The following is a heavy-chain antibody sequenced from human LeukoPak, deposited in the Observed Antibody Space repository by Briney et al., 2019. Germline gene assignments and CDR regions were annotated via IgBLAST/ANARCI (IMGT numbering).Heavy chain of an antibody. CDR1: GGSFSGYY. CDR3: ASTPTVVTEYYFDY. V-gene: IGHV4-34*01. D-gene: IGHD4-23*01. Sequence: PSETLSLTCAVYGGSFSGYYWSWIRQPPGKGLEWIGEINHSGSTNYNPSLKSRVTISVDTSKNQFSLKLSSVTAADTAVYYCASTPTVVTEYYFDYWGQGTLVTVSS. J-gene: IGHJ4*02. CDR2: INHSGST.